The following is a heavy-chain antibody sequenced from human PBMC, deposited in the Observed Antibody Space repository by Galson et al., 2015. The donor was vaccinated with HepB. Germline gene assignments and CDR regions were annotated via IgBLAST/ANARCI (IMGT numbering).Heavy chain of an antibody. V-gene: IGHV3-64D*06. D-gene: IGHD3-3*01. Sequence: LRLSCAASGFTFSSYAMHWVRQAPGKGLEYVSAISSNGGSTYYADSVKGRFTISRDNSKNTLYLQMSSLRAEDTAVYYCVKEPDHYDFWSVNYMDVWGKGTTVTVSS. J-gene: IGHJ6*03. CDR3: VKEPDHYDFWSVNYMDV. CDR1: GFTFSSYA. CDR2: ISSNGGST.